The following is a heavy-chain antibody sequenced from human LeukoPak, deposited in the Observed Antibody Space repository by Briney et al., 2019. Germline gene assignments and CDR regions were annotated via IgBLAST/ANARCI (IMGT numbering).Heavy chain of an antibody. CDR3: ASLARYYYGSGWPSIDY. CDR2: IYYSGST. J-gene: IGHJ4*02. Sequence: SETLSLTCTVSGGSISSGSYYWSWIRQPPGKGLEWIGYIYYSGSTNYNPSLKSRVTISVDTSKNQFSLKLSSVTAADTAVYYCASLARYYYGSGWPSIDYWGQGTLVTVSS. D-gene: IGHD3-10*01. V-gene: IGHV4-61*01. CDR1: GGSISSGSYY.